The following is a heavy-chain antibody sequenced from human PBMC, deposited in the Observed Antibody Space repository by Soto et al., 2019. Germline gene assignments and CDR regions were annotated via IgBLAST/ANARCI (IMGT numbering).Heavy chain of an antibody. D-gene: IGHD6-13*01. CDR1: GFTFSSYS. J-gene: IGHJ4*02. Sequence: PGGSLRLSCAASGFTFSSYSMNWVRQAPGKGLEWVSYISSSSSTIYYADSVKGRFTISRDNSKNTLYLQMNSLRAEDTAVYYCAKEGQRSSWFTAFDYWGQGTLVTVSS. CDR3: AKEGQRSSWFTAFDY. CDR2: ISSSSSTI. V-gene: IGHV3-48*01.